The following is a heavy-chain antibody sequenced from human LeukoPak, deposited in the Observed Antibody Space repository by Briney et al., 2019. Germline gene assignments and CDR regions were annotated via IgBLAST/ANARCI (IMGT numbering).Heavy chain of an antibody. Sequence: PSETLSLTCTVSGGSISSSSYYWGWIRQPPGKGLEWIGSIYYSGSTYYNPSLKSRVTISVDTSKNQFSLKLSSVTAADTAVYYCARLLVRYRMWNYWGQGTLVTVSS. D-gene: IGHD5-12*01. CDR2: IYYSGST. J-gene: IGHJ4*02. CDR1: GGSISSSSYY. V-gene: IGHV4-39*01. CDR3: ARLLVRYRMWNY.